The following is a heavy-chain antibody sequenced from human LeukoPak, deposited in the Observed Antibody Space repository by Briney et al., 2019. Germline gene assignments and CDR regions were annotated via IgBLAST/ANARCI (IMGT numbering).Heavy chain of an antibody. D-gene: IGHD3-22*01. CDR1: GFTFSNHA. CDR3: ARDSRYHDSSGYYSFDY. V-gene: IGHV3-23*01. J-gene: IGHJ4*02. CDR2: ISASGVDT. Sequence: GGSLRLSCVASGFTFSNHAMTWVRQAPGRGLEWVSAISASGVDTFYAPSVKGRFTITRDNAKNSLYLQMNSLRDEDTAVYYCARDSRYHDSSGYYSFDYWGQGTLVTVSS.